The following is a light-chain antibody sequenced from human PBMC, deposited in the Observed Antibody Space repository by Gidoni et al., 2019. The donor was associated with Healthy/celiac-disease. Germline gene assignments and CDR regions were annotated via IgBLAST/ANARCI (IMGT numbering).Light chain of an antibody. CDR3: AAWDDSLNGHVV. CDR2: SNN. CDR1: SSNIGSNT. Sequence: QSVLTQPPSASGTPGQWVTISCSGTSSNIGSNTVNWYQQLPGTAPKLLIYSNNQRPSGVPDRFSGSKSGTSASLAISGLQSEDEADYYCAAWDDSLNGHVVFGGGTKLTVL. V-gene: IGLV1-44*01. J-gene: IGLJ2*01.